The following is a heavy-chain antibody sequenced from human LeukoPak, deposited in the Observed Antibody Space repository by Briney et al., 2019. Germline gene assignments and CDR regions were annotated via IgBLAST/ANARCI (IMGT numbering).Heavy chain of an antibody. CDR2: IWYDGSNK. CDR3: ARDISGYYYFDY. CDR1: GFTFSNYG. J-gene: IGHJ4*02. Sequence: GGSLRLSCAASGFTFSNYGMHWVRQAPGKGLEWVAVIWYDGSNKYYADSVKGRFIISRDNSKNTLYLQMNSLRAEDTAVYYCARDISGYYYFDYWGQGTLVTVSS. D-gene: IGHD3-22*01. V-gene: IGHV3-33*01.